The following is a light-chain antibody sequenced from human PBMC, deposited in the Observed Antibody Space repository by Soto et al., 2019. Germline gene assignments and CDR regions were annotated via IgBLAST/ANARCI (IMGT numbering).Light chain of an antibody. CDR3: QQRSNWLT. V-gene: IGKV3-11*01. J-gene: IGKJ4*01. Sequence: EIVLTQSPATLSLSPGERATLSCRASQSVSSNLAWYQQKPGQAPRLLIYDASNRATGIPARFSGSGSGTDFTLTISSLEPEVFAVYYCQQRSNWLTFGGGTKVEIK. CDR2: DAS. CDR1: QSVSSN.